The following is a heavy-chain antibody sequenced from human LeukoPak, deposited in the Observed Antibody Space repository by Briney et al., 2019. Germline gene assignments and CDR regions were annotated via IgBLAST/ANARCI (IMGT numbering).Heavy chain of an antibody. Sequence: SETLSLTCAVYGGSFSGYYWSWIRQPPGKGLEWIGEINHSGSTNYNPSLKSRVTISVDMSKNQFSLKLSSVTAADTAVYYCARAVQLERPPPLIGYYYMDVWGKGTTVTVSS. CDR2: INHSGST. V-gene: IGHV4-34*01. D-gene: IGHD1-1*01. CDR1: GGSFSGYY. J-gene: IGHJ6*03. CDR3: ARAVQLERPPPLIGYYYMDV.